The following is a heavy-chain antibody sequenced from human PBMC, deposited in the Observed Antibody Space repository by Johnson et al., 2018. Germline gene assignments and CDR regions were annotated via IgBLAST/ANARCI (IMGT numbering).Heavy chain of an antibody. D-gene: IGHD2-2*01. Sequence: SGFTFSNYAMNWVRQAPGKGLEWVSSISGRGGSRYYADSVKGRFTISRYNSENTLYLQINSLRAGDTAVYYCARSRRLPAASYYYYGFDVWGQGTTVTVSS. CDR3: ARSRRLPAASYYYYGFDV. J-gene: IGHJ6*02. V-gene: IGHV3-23*01. CDR1: GFTFSNYA. CDR2: ISGRGGSR.